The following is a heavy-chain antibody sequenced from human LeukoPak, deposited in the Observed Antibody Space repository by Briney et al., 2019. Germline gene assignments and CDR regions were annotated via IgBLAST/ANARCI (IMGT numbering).Heavy chain of an antibody. Sequence: GGSLRLSCAASGFTFSGSAMHWVRQASGKGLEWVGRIRSKANSYATAYAASMKGRFTISRDDSKNTAYLQMNSLKTEDTAVYYCTNYYDSSGYSPLDYWGQGTLVTVSS. J-gene: IGHJ4*02. CDR3: TNYYDSSGYSPLDY. D-gene: IGHD3-22*01. V-gene: IGHV3-73*01. CDR2: IRSKANSYAT. CDR1: GFTFSGSA.